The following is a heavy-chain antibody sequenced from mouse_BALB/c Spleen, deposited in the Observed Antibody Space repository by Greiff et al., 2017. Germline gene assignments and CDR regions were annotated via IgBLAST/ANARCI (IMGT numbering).Heavy chain of an antibody. CDR3: ARSGSRGGDY. V-gene: IGHV5-6-5*01. CDR1: GFTFSSYA. J-gene: IGHJ2*01. Sequence: EVQRVESGGGLVKPGGSLKLSCAASGFTFSSYAMSWVRQTPEKRLEWVASISSGGSTYYPDSVKGRFTISRDNARNILYLQMSSLRSEDTAMYYCARSGSRGGDYWGQGTTLTVSS. D-gene: IGHD1-1*01. CDR2: ISSGGST.